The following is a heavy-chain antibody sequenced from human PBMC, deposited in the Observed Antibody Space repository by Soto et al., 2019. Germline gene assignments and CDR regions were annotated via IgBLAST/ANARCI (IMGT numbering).Heavy chain of an antibody. CDR3: ARETGYDHAAFDI. V-gene: IGHV1-46*01. Sequence: ASVKVSCKASGYSFITSYYMHWVRQAPGQGLEWMGIINPTGSITKYSQRFQGRLTMNRDTSTSTDYMELTTLTSEDTAVYFCARETGYDHAAFDIWGQGTMVTVSS. J-gene: IGHJ3*02. D-gene: IGHD5-12*01. CDR2: INPTGSIT. CDR1: GYSFITSYY.